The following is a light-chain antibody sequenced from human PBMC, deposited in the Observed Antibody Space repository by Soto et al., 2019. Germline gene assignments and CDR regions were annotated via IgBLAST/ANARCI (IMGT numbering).Light chain of an antibody. Sequence: DIQMTQSPSTLSASVGDRVTITCWASQSISSWLAWYQQKPGKAPKLLIYDASSLESGVPSRFSGSGSGTEFTLTISSLQPDDFATYYCQQYNSYSPRWTFGQGTKVEIK. CDR3: QQYNSYSPRWT. CDR1: QSISSW. CDR2: DAS. V-gene: IGKV1-5*01. J-gene: IGKJ1*01.